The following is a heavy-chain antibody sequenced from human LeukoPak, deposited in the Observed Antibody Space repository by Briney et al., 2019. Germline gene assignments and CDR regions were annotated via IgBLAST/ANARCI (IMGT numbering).Heavy chain of an antibody. CDR1: GGSVSSSSYY. CDR2: IYYSGST. Sequence: PSETLSLTCTVSGGSVSSSSYYWGWIRQPPGKGLEWFGNIYYSGSTYYNPSLKSRVTMSVDTSNNQFSLKVHSVTAADTAVYYCARLSKGRFFDYIFDYWGQGTLVTVSS. J-gene: IGHJ4*02. CDR3: ARLSKGRFFDYIFDY. D-gene: IGHD3-9*01. V-gene: IGHV4-39*01.